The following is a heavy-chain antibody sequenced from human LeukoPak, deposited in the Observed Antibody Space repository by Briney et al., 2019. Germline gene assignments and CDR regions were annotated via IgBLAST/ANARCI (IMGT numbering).Heavy chain of an antibody. Sequence: PSETLSLTCSISGGSINSGGYYWSWVRQHPGQGLELIGNIYYSGIADYNPSLKSRVTISVDTSKNQFSLKLSSVTAADTAVYYCARGPKTGIALYNWFDPWGQGTLVTVSS. CDR2: IYYSGIA. D-gene: IGHD6-13*01. V-gene: IGHV4-31*02. J-gene: IGHJ5*02. CDR3: ARGPKTGIALYNWFDP. CDR1: GGSINSGGYY.